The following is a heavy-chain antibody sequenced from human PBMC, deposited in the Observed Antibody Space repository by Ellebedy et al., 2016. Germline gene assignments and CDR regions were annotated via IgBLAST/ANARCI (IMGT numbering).Heavy chain of an antibody. D-gene: IGHD2-15*01. Sequence: GGSLRLSCAASGFTFSSYGMHWVRQAPGKVLEWVAVIWYDGSNKYYADSVKGRFTISRDNSKNTLYLQMNSLRAEDTAVYYCARGVGSGWFDPWGQGTLVTVSS. CDR3: ARGVGSGWFDP. CDR2: IWYDGSNK. V-gene: IGHV3-33*08. CDR1: GFTFSSYG. J-gene: IGHJ5*02.